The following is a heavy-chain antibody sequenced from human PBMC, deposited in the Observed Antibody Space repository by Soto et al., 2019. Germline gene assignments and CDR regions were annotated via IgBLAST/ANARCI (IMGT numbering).Heavy chain of an antibody. CDR1: GGSFSGYY. D-gene: IGHD2-8*02. Sequence: QVQLQQWGAGLLKPSETLSLTCAVYGGSFSGYYWTWIRQPPGTGLEWIGEINHSGSTNYNPSLKSRVTTSVATSNNQFSLQLTSVTAAHTAVYYCARDKITGLFDYWGQGTLVTVSS. J-gene: IGHJ4*02. V-gene: IGHV4-34*01. CDR2: INHSGST. CDR3: ARDKITGLFDY.